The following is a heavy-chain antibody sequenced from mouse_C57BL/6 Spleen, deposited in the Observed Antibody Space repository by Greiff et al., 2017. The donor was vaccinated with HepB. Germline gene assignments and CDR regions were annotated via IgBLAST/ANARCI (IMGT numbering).Heavy chain of an antibody. CDR1: GYTFTGYW. V-gene: IGHV1-9*01. Sequence: QVQLQQSGAELMKPGASVKLSCKATGYTFTGYWIEWVKQRPGHGLEWIGEILPGSGSTNYTEKFKGKATFTADTSSNTAYMQLSSLTTEDSAIYYCARMVYYSKHFDYWGQGTTLTVSS. D-gene: IGHD2-5*01. CDR3: ARMVYYSKHFDY. J-gene: IGHJ2*01. CDR2: ILPGSGST.